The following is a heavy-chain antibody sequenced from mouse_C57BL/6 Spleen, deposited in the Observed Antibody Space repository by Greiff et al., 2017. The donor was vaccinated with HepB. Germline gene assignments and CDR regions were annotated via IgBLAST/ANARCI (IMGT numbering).Heavy chain of an antibody. CDR1: GYTFTSYW. CDR2: IDPSDSET. CDR3: ARGSGSSPFAY. J-gene: IGHJ3*01. D-gene: IGHD1-1*01. V-gene: IGHV1-52*01. Sequence: QVQLQQPGAELVRPGSSVKLSCKASGYTFTSYWMHWVKQRPIQGLEWIGNIDPSDSETHYNQKFKDKATLTVDKSSSTAYMQLSSLTSEDSAVYYCARGSGSSPFAYWGQGTLVTVSA.